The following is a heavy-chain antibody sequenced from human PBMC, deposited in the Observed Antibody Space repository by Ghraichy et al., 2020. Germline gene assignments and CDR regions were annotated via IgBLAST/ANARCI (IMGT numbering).Heavy chain of an antibody. Sequence: SETLSLTCAVYGGSFSGYYWSWIRQPPGKGLEWIGEINHSGSTNYNPSLKSRVTISVDTSKNQFSLKLSSVTAADTAVYYCARFLQSGVMKVGFDYWGQGTLVTVSS. CDR1: GGSFSGYY. CDR3: ARFLQSGVMKVGFDY. CDR2: INHSGST. D-gene: IGHD3-16*01. V-gene: IGHV4-34*01. J-gene: IGHJ4*02.